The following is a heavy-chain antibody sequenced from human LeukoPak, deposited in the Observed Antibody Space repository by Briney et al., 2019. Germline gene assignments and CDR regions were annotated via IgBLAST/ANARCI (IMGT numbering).Heavy chain of an antibody. CDR3: ARRQGSQNDY. Sequence: ASVKVSCKVSGYTLTELSMHWVRQAPGQGLEWMGRINPSGGSTSYTQKFQGRVTMTRDTSTSTVYMELSSLRSEDTAVYYCARRQGSQNDYWGQGTLVTVSS. V-gene: IGHV1-46*01. D-gene: IGHD3-10*01. CDR1: GYTLTELS. CDR2: INPSGGST. J-gene: IGHJ4*02.